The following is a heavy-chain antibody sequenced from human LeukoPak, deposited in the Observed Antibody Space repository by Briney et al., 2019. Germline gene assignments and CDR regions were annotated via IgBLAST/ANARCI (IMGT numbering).Heavy chain of an antibody. V-gene: IGHV4-59*08. J-gene: IGHJ4*02. Sequence: ASETLSLTCTVSGGSISSYYWSWIRQPPGKGLEWIGYIFYSGSTNCNPSLKSRVTISVDTSKNQFSLKLSSVTAADTAVYYCARGGTMTTVPLWGQGTLVTVSS. D-gene: IGHD4-17*01. CDR3: ARGGTMTTVPL. CDR2: IFYSGST. CDR1: GGSISSYY.